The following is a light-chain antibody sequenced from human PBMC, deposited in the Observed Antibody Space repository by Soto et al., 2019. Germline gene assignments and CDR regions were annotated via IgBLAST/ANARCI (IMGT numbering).Light chain of an antibody. V-gene: IGLV2-11*01. CDR2: DDS. J-gene: IGLJ1*01. CDR3: CANAVSAYV. CDR1: SSDVGGDNY. Sequence: QSVLTQPRSVSGSPGQSVTISCTGTSSDVGGDNYVYWYQQHPGKAPKLLIYDDSNRPSGVPDRFSGSKSGNTASLTISGLQAEAEYDCYSCANAVSAYVFGTGTKLTVL.